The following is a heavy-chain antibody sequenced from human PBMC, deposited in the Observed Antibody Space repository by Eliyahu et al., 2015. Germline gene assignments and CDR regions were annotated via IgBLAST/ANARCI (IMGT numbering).Heavy chain of an antibody. D-gene: IGHD3-16*01. Sequence: QVQLVQSGAEVKKPGSSVKVSCKASGGTFSSYXISWVRQAPGQGLEWMGRIIPILGIANYAQKFQGRVTITADKSTSTAYMELSSLRSEDTAVYYCARGYDYIWGDLDYWGQGTLVTVSS. CDR1: GGTFSSYX. CDR3: ARGYDYIWGDLDY. CDR2: IIPILGIA. V-gene: IGHV1-69*02. J-gene: IGHJ4*02.